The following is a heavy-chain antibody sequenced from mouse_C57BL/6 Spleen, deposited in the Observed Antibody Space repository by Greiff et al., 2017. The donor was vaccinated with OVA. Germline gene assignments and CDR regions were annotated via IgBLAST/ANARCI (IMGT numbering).Heavy chain of an antibody. CDR3: AREEAKGGAYYFDY. CDR1: GYTFTSYG. J-gene: IGHJ2*01. Sequence: VKLMESGAELARPGASVKLSCKASGYTFTSYGISWVKQRTGQGLEWIGEIYPRSGNTYYNEKFKGKATLTADKSSSTAYMELRSLTSEDSAVYFCAREEAKGGAYYFDYWGQGTTLTVSS. V-gene: IGHV1-81*01. CDR2: IYPRSGNT. D-gene: IGHD6-1*01.